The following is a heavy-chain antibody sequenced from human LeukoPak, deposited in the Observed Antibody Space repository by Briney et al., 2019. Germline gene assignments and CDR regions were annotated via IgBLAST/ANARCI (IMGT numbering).Heavy chain of an antibody. CDR1: GFTFSSYA. V-gene: IGHV3-23*01. J-gene: IGHJ4*02. Sequence: GGSLRLSCEASGFTFSSYAMSWVRQAPGKGLEWVSGIIGSGDNTLYADSVKGRFTISRDNSKNTLYLEMNSLRAEDTAIYYCAKMKGHPLPKYYMDVWGQGILVTVSS. CDR2: IIGSGDNT. CDR3: AKMKGHPLPKYYMDV.